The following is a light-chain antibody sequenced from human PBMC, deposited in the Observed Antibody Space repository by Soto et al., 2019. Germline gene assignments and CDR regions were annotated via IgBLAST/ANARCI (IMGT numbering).Light chain of an antibody. J-gene: IGLJ1*01. CDR3: CSYAGSSTFLYV. CDR1: SSDVGSYNL. Sequence: QSVLTQPASVSWSPGQSITISCTGTSSDVGSYNLVSWYQQHPGKAPKLMIYEGSKRPSGVSNRFSGSKSGNTSSLTISGLQAEDEADYYCCSYAGSSTFLYVFGTGTKLTVL. CDR2: EGS. V-gene: IGLV2-23*03.